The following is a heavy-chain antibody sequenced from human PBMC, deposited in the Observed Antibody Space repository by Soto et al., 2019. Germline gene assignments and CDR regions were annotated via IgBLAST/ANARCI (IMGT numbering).Heavy chain of an antibody. J-gene: IGHJ4*02. CDR3: ARAYGSGSYPFDY. CDR1: GGTFSSYT. CDR2: IIPILGIA. Sequence: HVQLVQSGAEVKKPGSSVKVSCKASGGTFSSYTISWVRQAPGQGLEWMGRIIPILGIANYAQKFQGRVTITADKSTSTAYMELSSLRSEDTAVYYCARAYGSGSYPFDYWGQGTLVTVSS. V-gene: IGHV1-69*02. D-gene: IGHD3-10*01.